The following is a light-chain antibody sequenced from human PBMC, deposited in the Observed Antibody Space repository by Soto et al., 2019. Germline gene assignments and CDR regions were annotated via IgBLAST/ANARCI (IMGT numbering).Light chain of an antibody. J-gene: IGLJ1*01. Sequence: QSVLTQPASVSGSPGQSITVSCTGTSSDVGGYNFVSWYQQHPGKAPKVIIYGVSDRPSGVSNRFSGSKSGNTASLTISGLQAEDESDYYCCSYTNSGAYVFGSGTQLTVL. CDR2: GVS. V-gene: IGLV2-14*03. CDR1: SSDVGGYNF. CDR3: CSYTNSGAYV.